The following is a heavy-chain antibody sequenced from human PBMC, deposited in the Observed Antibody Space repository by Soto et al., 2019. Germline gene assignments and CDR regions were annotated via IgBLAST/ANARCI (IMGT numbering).Heavy chain of an antibody. Sequence: PSETLSLTCTVSGGSISSYYWSWIRQPPGKGLEWIGYIYYSGSTNYNPSLKSRVTISVDTSKNQFSLKLSSVTAADTAVYYCARAYYYDAYGMDVWGQGTTVTSP. CDR1: GGSISSYY. D-gene: IGHD3-22*01. CDR2: IYYSGST. CDR3: ARAYYYDAYGMDV. J-gene: IGHJ6*02. V-gene: IGHV4-59*01.